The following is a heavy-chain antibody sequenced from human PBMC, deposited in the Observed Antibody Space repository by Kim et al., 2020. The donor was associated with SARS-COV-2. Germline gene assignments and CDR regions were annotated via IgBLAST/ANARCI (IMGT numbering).Heavy chain of an antibody. CDR2: GSTI. V-gene: IGHV3-48*03. D-gene: IGHD6-13*01. Sequence: GSTIYYADSVKGRITISRDNAKNSLYLQMNSLRAEDTAVYYCASLYSSSRRWGQGTLVTVSS. CDR3: ASLYSSSRR. J-gene: IGHJ4*02.